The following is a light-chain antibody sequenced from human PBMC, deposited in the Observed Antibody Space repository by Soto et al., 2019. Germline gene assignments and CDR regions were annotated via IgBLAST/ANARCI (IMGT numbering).Light chain of an antibody. V-gene: IGKV1-9*01. Sequence: DIQLTQSPSFLSAAVGDRVTITCRASQGSRSYLAWYQQKPGKAPKLLIYAASTLQSGVPSRFSGSGYGTEFTLTISSLQPEDFAAYYCQQLNSYPWTFGQGTKVEIE. J-gene: IGKJ1*01. CDR3: QQLNSYPWT. CDR2: AAS. CDR1: QGSRSY.